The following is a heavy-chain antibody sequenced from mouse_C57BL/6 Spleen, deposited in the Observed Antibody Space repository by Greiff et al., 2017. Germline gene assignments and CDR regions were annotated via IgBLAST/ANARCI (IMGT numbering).Heavy chain of an antibody. J-gene: IGHJ1*03. CDR2: INPSSGYT. CDR3: ARSVYSNYWYFDV. Sequence: VQLQQSGAELAKPGASVKLSCKASGYTFTSYWMHWVKQRPGQGLEWIGYINPSSGYTKYNQKFKDKATLTADKSSSTAYMQLSSLTYEDSAVYYCARSVYSNYWYFDVWGTGTTVTVSS. V-gene: IGHV1-7*01. CDR1: GYTFTSYW. D-gene: IGHD2-5*01.